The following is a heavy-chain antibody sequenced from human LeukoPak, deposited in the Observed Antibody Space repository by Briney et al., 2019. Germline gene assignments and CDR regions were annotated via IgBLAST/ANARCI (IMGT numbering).Heavy chain of an antibody. D-gene: IGHD2-21*02. J-gene: IGHJ4*02. CDR1: GFTFSDYY. Sequence: PGGSLRLSCAASGFTFSDYYMSWIRQAPGKGLEWISYISHDSGIRYYADSVRGRFTISRDNARNSLYLQMHSLRAEDTAVYYCVRDGRGGDCAYYFDYWGQGTLVTVSS. CDR3: VRDGRGGDCAYYFDY. CDR2: ISHDSGIR. V-gene: IGHV3-11*04.